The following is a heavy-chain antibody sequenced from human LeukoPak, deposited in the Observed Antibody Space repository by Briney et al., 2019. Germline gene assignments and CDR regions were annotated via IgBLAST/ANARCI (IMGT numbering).Heavy chain of an antibody. V-gene: IGHV3-11*01. CDR1: GFTFSDYY. D-gene: IGHD2-2*01. Sequence: PGGSLRLSCAASGFTFSDYYMSWIRQAPGKGLEWVSYISSSGSTIYYADSVKGRFTISRDNAKNSLYLQMNSLRAEDTAVYYCARTLGYCSSTSCPNNWFDPWGQGTLVTVSS. CDR2: ISSSGSTI. CDR3: ARTLGYCSSTSCPNNWFDP. J-gene: IGHJ5*02.